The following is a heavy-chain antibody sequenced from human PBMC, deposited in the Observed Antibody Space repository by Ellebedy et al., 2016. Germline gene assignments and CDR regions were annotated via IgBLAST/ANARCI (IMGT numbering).Heavy chain of an antibody. J-gene: IGHJ4*02. CDR1: GFTFSSYA. CDR3: ARAFAGLY. Sequence: GESLKISXAASGFTFSSYAMSWVRQAPGKGLEWVSAISGSGGSTYYADSVKGRFTISRDNSKNTLYLQMNSLRAEDTAVYYCARAFAGLYWGQGTLVTVSS. V-gene: IGHV3-23*01. CDR2: ISGSGGST.